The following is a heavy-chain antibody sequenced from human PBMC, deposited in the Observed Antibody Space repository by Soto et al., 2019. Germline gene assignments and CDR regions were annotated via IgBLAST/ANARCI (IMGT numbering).Heavy chain of an antibody. V-gene: IGHV3-30*18. CDR3: AKVAGSDITMVRGAYRPDRSPYY. J-gene: IGHJ4*02. CDR2: ISYDGSNQ. CDR1: GFTFSSYG. D-gene: IGHD3-10*01. Sequence: QVQLVESGGGVVQPGRSLRLSCAASGFTFSSYGMHWVRQAPGKGLEWVAVISYDGSNQYYADSVKGRFTISRDNSKNTLYLQMNSLRAEDTAVYYCAKVAGSDITMVRGAYRPDRSPYYWGQGTLVTVSS.